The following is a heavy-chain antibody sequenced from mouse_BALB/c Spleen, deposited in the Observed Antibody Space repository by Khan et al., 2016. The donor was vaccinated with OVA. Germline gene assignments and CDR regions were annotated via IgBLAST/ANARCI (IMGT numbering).Heavy chain of an antibody. J-gene: IGHJ3*01. V-gene: IGHV5-6*01. Sequence: EVELVESGGDLMKPGGSLKVSCAASGFTFSTYGMSWVRQTPDKRLEWVATINSGGYYTYYPDSKQGRFTISRNNAKNTLYLQMSSLKSEDTAMYYCASHLTGSFAYWGQGTLVTVSA. CDR1: GFTFSTYG. D-gene: IGHD4-1*01. CDR3: ASHLTGSFAY. CDR2: INSGGYYT.